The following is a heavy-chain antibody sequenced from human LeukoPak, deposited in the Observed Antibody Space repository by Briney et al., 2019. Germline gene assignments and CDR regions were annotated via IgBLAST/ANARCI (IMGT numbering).Heavy chain of an antibody. J-gene: IGHJ3*02. CDR2: ISYDGSNK. D-gene: IGHD3-3*01. V-gene: IGHV3-30-3*01. Sequence: PGGSLRLSCAASGFTFSSYAMHWVRQAPGKGLEWVAVISYDGSNKYYADSVKGRFTISRDNSKNTLYLQMNSLRAEDTAVYYCATGVSITIFGVVINAFDIWGQGTLVTVSS. CDR1: GFTFSSYA. CDR3: ATGVSITIFGVVINAFDI.